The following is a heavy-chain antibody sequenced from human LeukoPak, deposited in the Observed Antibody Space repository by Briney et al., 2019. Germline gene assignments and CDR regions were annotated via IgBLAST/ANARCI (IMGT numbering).Heavy chain of an antibody. V-gene: IGHV3-30*04. CDR2: TSFDGTTK. CDR3: ARGSSTNCYGGNCFYYYMAV. CDR1: GFTFSTYA. D-gene: IGHD2-2*01. Sequence: GGSLRLSCAASGFTFSTYAMHWVRQAPGKGLEWVAVTSFDGTTKYYADSVKGRFTVSRDNSKNTLILQMNSLRAEDTAVCYCARGSSTNCYGGNCFYYYMAVWGKGTTVTVSS. J-gene: IGHJ6*03.